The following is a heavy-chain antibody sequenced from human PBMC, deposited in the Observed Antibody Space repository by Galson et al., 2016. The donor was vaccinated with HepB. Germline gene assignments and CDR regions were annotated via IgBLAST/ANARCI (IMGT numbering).Heavy chain of an antibody. CDR1: GGSISSYY. D-gene: IGHD3-10*01. CDR2: IDYSGST. J-gene: IGHJ5*02. V-gene: IGHV4-59*01. CDR3: ARITMLRGPGSWFDP. Sequence: SETLSLTCTVSGGSISSYYWSWIRQPPGKGLEWLGYIDYSGSTNYNPPLKSRVTISVDTSKNQFSLKLSSVTAADTAVYYCARITMLRGPGSWFDPWGQGTLVTVSS.